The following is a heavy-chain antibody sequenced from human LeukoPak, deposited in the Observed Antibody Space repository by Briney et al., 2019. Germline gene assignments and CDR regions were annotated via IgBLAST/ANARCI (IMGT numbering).Heavy chain of an antibody. CDR1: GGSISSYY. Sequence: SENLSLTCTVSGGSISSYYWSWIRQPPGKGLEWIGYIYYSGSTNYNPSLKSRVTISVDTSKNQFSLKLSSVTAADTAVYYCARQYYDILTGYRYFDYWGQGTLVTVSS. CDR3: ARQYYDILTGYRYFDY. J-gene: IGHJ4*02. V-gene: IGHV4-59*01. CDR2: IYYSGST. D-gene: IGHD3-9*01.